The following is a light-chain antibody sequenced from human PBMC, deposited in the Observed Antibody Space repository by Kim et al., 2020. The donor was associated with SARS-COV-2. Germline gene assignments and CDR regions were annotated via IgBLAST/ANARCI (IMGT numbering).Light chain of an antibody. Sequence: SYELIQPPSVSVAPGKTARVSCGGNSIGSKSVHWYQQKSGQAPVLVMSYDSDRPSGIPERFSGSNSGNTATLTISRVEAGDEADYYCQVWDSSRDHRVVFGGGTQLTVL. V-gene: IGLV3-21*04. CDR1: SIGSKS. J-gene: IGLJ2*01. CDR2: YDS. CDR3: QVWDSSRDHRVV.